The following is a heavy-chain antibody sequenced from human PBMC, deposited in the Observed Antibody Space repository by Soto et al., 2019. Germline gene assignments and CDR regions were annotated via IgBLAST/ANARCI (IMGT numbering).Heavy chain of an antibody. Sequence: GGSLRLSCAASGFTFSSYWMSWVRQAPGKGLEWVANIKQDGSEQYYVDSVKGRFTISRDNAKNSLYLQMNSLRAEDTAVYYCARYIEVDWFDPWGQGTLVTVSS. D-gene: IGHD6-19*01. J-gene: IGHJ5*02. V-gene: IGHV3-7*03. CDR3: ARYIEVDWFDP. CDR2: IKQDGSEQ. CDR1: GFTFSSYW.